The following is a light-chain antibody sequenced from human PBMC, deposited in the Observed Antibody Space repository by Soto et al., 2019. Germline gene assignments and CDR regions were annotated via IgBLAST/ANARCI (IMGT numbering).Light chain of an antibody. CDR3: QSYDSSLSGYV. Sequence: QSVLTQPPSVSGAPGQSVAISCTGSSSNIGAGYDVHWYQHLPGRAPKLLIYANNNRPSGVPDRFSGSKSGTSASLAITGLQAEDEADYYCQSYDSSLSGYVFGTGTKVTVL. CDR2: ANN. V-gene: IGLV1-40*01. J-gene: IGLJ1*01. CDR1: SSNIGAGYD.